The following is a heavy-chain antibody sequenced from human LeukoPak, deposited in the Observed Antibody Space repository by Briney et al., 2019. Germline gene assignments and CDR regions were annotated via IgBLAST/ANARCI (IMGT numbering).Heavy chain of an antibody. CDR1: GASISSNW. CDR3: VRVGGMPGCSSTSCYVADAFDI. D-gene: IGHD2-2*01. J-gene: IGHJ3*02. CDR2: IHHSGSA. Sequence: PSGTLSLTCAVSGASISSNWWNWVRQPPGKGLEWIGEIHHSGSANYNPSLKSRVTISLDTSENQFSLRLSSVTAADTAVYYCVRVGGMPGCSSTSCYVADAFDIWGQGTMVTVSS. V-gene: IGHV4-4*02.